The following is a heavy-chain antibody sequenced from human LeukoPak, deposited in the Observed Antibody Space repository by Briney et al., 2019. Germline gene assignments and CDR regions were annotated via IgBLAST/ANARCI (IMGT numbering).Heavy chain of an antibody. D-gene: IGHD3-22*01. Sequence: ASVKVSCKASAYTFTSYDINWVRQATGQGLEWMGWMNPNSGNTGYAQKFQGRVTITRDTSISTAYMELSSLTSEDTAVYYCARDNPDYYDSSGYYSAFDYWGQGTLVTVSS. CDR3: ARDNPDYYDSSGYYSAFDY. CDR2: MNPNSGNT. CDR1: AYTFTSYD. V-gene: IGHV1-8*03. J-gene: IGHJ4*02.